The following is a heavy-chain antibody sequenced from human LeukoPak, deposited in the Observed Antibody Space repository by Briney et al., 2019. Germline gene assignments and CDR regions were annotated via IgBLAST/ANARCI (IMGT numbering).Heavy chain of an antibody. J-gene: IGHJ4*02. V-gene: IGHV4-39*07. CDR1: GGSISSSSYY. CDR3: AREPLMTTVTTYYFDY. CDR2: IYYSGST. D-gene: IGHD4-17*01. Sequence: PSETLSLTCTVSGGSISSSSYYWGWIRQPPGKGLEWIGSIYYSGSTYYNPSLKSRVTISVDTSKNQFSLKLSSVTAADTAVYYYAREPLMTTVTTYYFDYWGQGTLVTVSS.